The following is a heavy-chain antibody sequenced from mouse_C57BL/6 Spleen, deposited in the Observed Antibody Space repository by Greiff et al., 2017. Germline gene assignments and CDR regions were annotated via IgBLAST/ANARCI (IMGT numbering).Heavy chain of an antibody. J-gene: IGHJ2*01. CDR1: GYSFTSYY. D-gene: IGHD2-1*01. CDR2: IYPGSGNT. V-gene: IGHV1-66*01. Sequence: QVQLQQSGPELVKPGASVKISCKASGYSFTSYYIHWVKQRPGQGLEWIGWIYPGSGNTKYNEKFKGKATLTADTSSSTAYMQLSRLTSEDSAVYYCAREVYCNSLFDYWGQGTTLTVSS. CDR3: AREVYCNSLFDY.